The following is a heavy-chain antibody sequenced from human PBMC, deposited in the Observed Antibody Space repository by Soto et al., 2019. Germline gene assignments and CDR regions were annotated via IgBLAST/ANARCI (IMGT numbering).Heavy chain of an antibody. CDR1: GFTVSSNY. J-gene: IGHJ4*02. Sequence: GGSLRLSCAASGFTVSSNYMSWVRQAPGKGLEWVSVIYSGGSTYYADSVKGRFTISRDNSKNTLYLQMNSLRAEDTAVYYCARDYCISTSCYVLDYWGQGTLVTVSS. D-gene: IGHD2-2*01. CDR3: ARDYCISTSCYVLDY. V-gene: IGHV3-66*01. CDR2: IYSGGST.